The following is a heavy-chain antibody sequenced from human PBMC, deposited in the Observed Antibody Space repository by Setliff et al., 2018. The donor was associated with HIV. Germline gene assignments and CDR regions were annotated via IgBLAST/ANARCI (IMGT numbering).Heavy chain of an antibody. CDR1: GGSISTYY. CDR3: ARVQMAYAAFDV. J-gene: IGHJ3*01. CDR2: IYFTGSS. Sequence: PSETLSLTCTVSGGSISTYYWSWIRQPPGTGLEWIGSIYFTGSSDNNPSLKCRVTLSVDTSKHQFSLKLSSVTAADTAVYYCARVQMAYAAFDVWGQGTMVTVSS. D-gene: IGHD4-17*01. V-gene: IGHV4-59*01.